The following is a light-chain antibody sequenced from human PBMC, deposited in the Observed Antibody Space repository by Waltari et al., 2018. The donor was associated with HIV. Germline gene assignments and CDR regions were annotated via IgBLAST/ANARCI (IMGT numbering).Light chain of an antibody. V-gene: IGLV2-23*02. J-gene: IGLJ2*01. Sequence: QSALTQPASVSGSPGQSITISCTGTSSDVGGYNLASWYQQHPGKAPKLMIYEVSTQPSRVSNRFSGSKSGNTASLTISGLQAEDEADYYCCAYAGSTTYVIFGGGTKLTVL. CDR3: CAYAGSTTYVI. CDR2: EVS. CDR1: SSDVGGYNL.